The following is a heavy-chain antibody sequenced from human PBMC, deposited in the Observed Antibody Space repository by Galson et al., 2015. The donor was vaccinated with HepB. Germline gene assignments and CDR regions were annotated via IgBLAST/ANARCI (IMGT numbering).Heavy chain of an antibody. V-gene: IGHV3-13*01. Sequence: SLRLSCAASGFTFSSYDMHWVRQATGKGLEWVSAIGTAGDTYYPGSVKGRFTISRENAKNSLYLQMNSLRAGDTAVYYCARGGLVQGPPDAFDIWGQGTMVTVSS. D-gene: IGHD3-10*01. CDR3: ARGGLVQGPPDAFDI. J-gene: IGHJ3*02. CDR2: IGTAGDT. CDR1: GFTFSSYD.